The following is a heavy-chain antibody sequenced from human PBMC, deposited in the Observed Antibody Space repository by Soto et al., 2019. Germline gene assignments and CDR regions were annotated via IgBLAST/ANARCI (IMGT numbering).Heavy chain of an antibody. CDR1: GFSFSSDS. D-gene: IGHD1-7*01. V-gene: IGHV3-21*01. J-gene: IGHJ5*01. CDR2: ISSSGSFK. Sequence: GGSLRLSCAASGFSFSSDSMGWVRQAPGKGLEWVSSISSSGSFKNYADSVKGRFTISRDNSKNSLYLQMNSLKDEDTAVYYCARDPPTGTTLDWVDSWGQGTLVTVSS. CDR3: ARDPPTGTTLDWVDS.